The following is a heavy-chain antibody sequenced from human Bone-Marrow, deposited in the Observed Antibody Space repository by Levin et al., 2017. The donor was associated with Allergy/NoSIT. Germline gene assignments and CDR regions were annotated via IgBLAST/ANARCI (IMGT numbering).Heavy chain of an antibody. CDR2: LYYSGST. CDR3: ATGLYFYGSGFYYAMDV. J-gene: IGHJ6*02. D-gene: IGHD3-10*01. V-gene: IGHV4-39*07. Sequence: SQTLSLTCTVSGGSISSTKYYWGWVRQPPGKGLEWIGTLYYSGSTDYNPSLKSRATISLETSKRQFFLRLTSVTAADTAVYYCATGLYFYGSGFYYAMDVWGQGTTVTVFS. CDR1: GGSISSTKYY.